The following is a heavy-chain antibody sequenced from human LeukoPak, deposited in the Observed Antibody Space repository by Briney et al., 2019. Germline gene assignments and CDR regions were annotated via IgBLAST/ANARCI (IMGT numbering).Heavy chain of an antibody. CDR1: GLSFSDSY. J-gene: IGHJ4*01. V-gene: IGHV3-11*01. D-gene: IGHD4-23*01. CDR3: STGPRSLPH. Sequence: GGSLRLSCVVSGLSFSDSYMTWIRQTPGMGLESLAYISGMGHDIYYADSVKGRFTISRDNAKNSLYLQMNSLRPEDTALYYCSTGPRSLPHWGPGTLVTVSS. CDR2: ISGMGHDI.